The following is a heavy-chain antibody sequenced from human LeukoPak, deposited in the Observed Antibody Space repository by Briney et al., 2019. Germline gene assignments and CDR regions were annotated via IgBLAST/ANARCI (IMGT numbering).Heavy chain of an antibody. Sequence: SQTLSLTCAISGDSVSSSSAARNWIRQSPSRGLEWLGRTYYRSKWCNDYAVSVRGRITINPDTSKNQFSLKLSSVTAADTAVYYCARGGIQLLGNWFDPWGQGTLVTVSS. CDR3: ARGGIQLLGNWFDP. CDR2: TYYRSKWCN. CDR1: GDSVSSSSAA. V-gene: IGHV6-1*01. J-gene: IGHJ5*02. D-gene: IGHD5-18*01.